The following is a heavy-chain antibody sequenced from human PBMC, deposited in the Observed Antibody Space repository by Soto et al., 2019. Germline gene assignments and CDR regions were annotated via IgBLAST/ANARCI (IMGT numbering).Heavy chain of an antibody. D-gene: IGHD3-9*01. CDR3: ARQIYYYYDILTGLPAAGFFDY. V-gene: IGHV4-39*01. Sequence: SETLSLTCTVSGGSISSSSYYWGWIRQPPGKGLEWIGSIYYSGSTYYNPSLKSRVTISVDTSKNQFSLKLSSVTAADTAVYYCARQIYYYYDILTGLPAAGFFDYWGQGTLVTVSS. CDR2: IYYSGST. J-gene: IGHJ4*02. CDR1: GGSISSSSYY.